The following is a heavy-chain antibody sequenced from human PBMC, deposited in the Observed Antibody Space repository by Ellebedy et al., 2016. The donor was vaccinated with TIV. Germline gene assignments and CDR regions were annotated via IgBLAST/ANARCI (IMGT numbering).Heavy chain of an antibody. Sequence: GESLKISCVASGFSFSNSWMSWIRQAPGKGLECVANIKTDGSETYYADSVRGRFTISRDNAKNSLSLQMNSLRAEDTAVNYCARDQSVVFDPWGQGTLVTVSS. CDR3: ARDQSVVFDP. J-gene: IGHJ5*02. V-gene: IGHV3-7*01. D-gene: IGHD2-15*01. CDR2: IKTDGSET. CDR1: GFSFSNSW.